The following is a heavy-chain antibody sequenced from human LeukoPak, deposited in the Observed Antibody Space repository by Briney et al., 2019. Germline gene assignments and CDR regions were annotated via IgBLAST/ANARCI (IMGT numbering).Heavy chain of an antibody. J-gene: IGHJ4*02. Sequence: GGSLRLSCAASGFTFSSYAMSWVRQAPGKGLEWVGFIRSKAYGGTTEYAASVKGRFTISRDDSKSIAYLQMNSLKTEDTAVYYCTRDGEYSYGFPPSKVYWGQGTLVTVSS. V-gene: IGHV3-49*04. CDR2: IRSKAYGGTT. CDR1: GFTFSSYA. D-gene: IGHD5-18*01. CDR3: TRDGEYSYGFPPSKVY.